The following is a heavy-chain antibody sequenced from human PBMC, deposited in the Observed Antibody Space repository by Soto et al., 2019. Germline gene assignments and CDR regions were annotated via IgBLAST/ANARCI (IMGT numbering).Heavy chain of an antibody. CDR2: IYYSGST. CDR1: GGSISSYY. V-gene: IGHV4-59*01. J-gene: IGHJ5*02. D-gene: IGHD5-18*01. CDR3: AKDSGYNYGYFRWFDP. Sequence: PSETLSLTCTVSGGSISSYYWSWIRQPPGKGLEWIGYIYYSGSTNYNPSLKSRVTISVDTSKNQFSLKLSSVTAADTSFYYCAKDSGYNYGYFRWFDPWGQGTLVTVSS.